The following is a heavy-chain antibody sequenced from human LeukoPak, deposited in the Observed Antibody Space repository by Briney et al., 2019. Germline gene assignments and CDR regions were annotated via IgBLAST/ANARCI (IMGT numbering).Heavy chain of an antibody. J-gene: IGHJ4*02. CDR2: IKQDGSEK. V-gene: IGHV3-7*01. CDR3: ARAGPSSSWHQFDY. D-gene: IGHD6-13*01. CDR1: GFTFSSYW. Sequence: GGSLRLSCAASGFTFSSYWMSWVRQAPGKGLEWVANIKQDGSEKYYVDSVKGRFTISRDNAKNSLYLQMNSLRAEDTAVYYCARAGPSSSWHQFDYWGQGTLVTVSS.